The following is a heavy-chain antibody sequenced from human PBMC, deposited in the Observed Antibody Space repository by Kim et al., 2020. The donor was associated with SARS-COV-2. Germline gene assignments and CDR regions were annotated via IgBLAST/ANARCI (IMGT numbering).Heavy chain of an antibody. CDR3: ARAPWIQLWLHYYYGMDV. J-gene: IGHJ6*02. D-gene: IGHD5-18*01. CDR2: ISYDGSNK. CDR1: GFTFSSYA. Sequence: GGSLRLSCAASGFTFSSYAMHWVRQAPGKGLEWVAVISYDGSNKYYADSEKGRFTISRDNSKNTLYLQMNSLRAEDMAVYYCARAPWIQLWLHYYYGMDVWGQGTTVTVSS. V-gene: IGHV3-30*04.